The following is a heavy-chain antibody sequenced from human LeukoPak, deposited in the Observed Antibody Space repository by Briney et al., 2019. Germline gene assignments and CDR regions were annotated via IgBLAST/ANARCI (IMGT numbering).Heavy chain of an antibody. CDR1: GFTFSAYG. V-gene: IGHV3-30*02. CDR2: IQNDGSKN. D-gene: IGHD1-14*01. J-gene: IGHJ4*02. CDR3: ARDLHPWTGDY. Sequence: PGGSLRLSCAASGFTFSAYGMHWVRQAPGKGLEWVAFIQNDGSKNYYADSVKGLFTISRDNSKNTLYLHMNSLRLEDTAVYYCARDLHPWTGDYWGQGTQVTVSS.